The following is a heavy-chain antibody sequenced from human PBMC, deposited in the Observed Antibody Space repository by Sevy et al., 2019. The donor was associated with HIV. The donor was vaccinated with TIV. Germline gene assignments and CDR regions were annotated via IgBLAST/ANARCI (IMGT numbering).Heavy chain of an antibody. D-gene: IGHD1-26*01. CDR1: GYNFISYG. CDR2: ISPYNGYT. Sequence: ASVKVSCKASGYNFISYGINWVRQAPGQGLEWMGWISPYNGYTNSAQKFQDRGTLTTDTSTSTAYMELRSLRSDDTAVYYCARDDTYSDPARYHYSYMDVWGKGTTVTVSS. V-gene: IGHV1-18*01. J-gene: IGHJ6*03. CDR3: ARDDTYSDPARYHYSYMDV.